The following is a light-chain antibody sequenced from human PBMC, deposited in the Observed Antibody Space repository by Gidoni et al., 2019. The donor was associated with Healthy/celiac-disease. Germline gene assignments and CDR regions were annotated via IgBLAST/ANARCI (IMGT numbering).Light chain of an antibody. CDR1: SSNIGAGYD. V-gene: IGLV1-40*01. CDR2: GNS. CDR3: QSYDSSLSGAYV. Sequence: QSVLTPPPSVSGAPGQRVTSSCTRSSSNIGAGYDVHWYQQLPGTAPKLPIYGNSNRPSGVPDRFSGSKSGTSASLAITGLQAEDEADYYCQSYDSSLSGAYVFGTGTKVTVL. J-gene: IGLJ1*01.